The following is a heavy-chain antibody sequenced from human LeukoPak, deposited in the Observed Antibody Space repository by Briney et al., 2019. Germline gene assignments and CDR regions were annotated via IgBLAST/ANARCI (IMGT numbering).Heavy chain of an antibody. D-gene: IGHD5-18*01. CDR2: ISGSGGST. J-gene: IGHJ4*02. CDR1: GFTFSSYA. V-gene: IGHV3-23*01. Sequence: HTGGSLRLSCAASGFTFSSYAMSWVRQAPGKGLEWVSAISGSGGSTYYADSVKGRFTISRDNSKNTLYLQMNSLRAEDTAVYYCAGPADTAMVGFDYWGQGTLVTVSS. CDR3: AGPADTAMVGFDY.